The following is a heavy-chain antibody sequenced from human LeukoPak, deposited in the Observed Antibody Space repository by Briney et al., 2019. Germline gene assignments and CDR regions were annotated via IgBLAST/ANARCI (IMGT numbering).Heavy chain of an antibody. D-gene: IGHD4-11*01. J-gene: IGHJ4*02. V-gene: IGHV3-15*01. Sequence: GGSLRLSCAASGFTFSTAWMSWVRQAPGKGLEWVGRIKSKTDGGTTDYAAPVKGRFTISRDDSKNTLYLQMNSLKTEDTAVYFCTTDYSNYYEDYWGQGTLVTVSS. CDR1: GFTFSTAW. CDR3: TTDYSNYYEDY. CDR2: IKSKTDGGTT.